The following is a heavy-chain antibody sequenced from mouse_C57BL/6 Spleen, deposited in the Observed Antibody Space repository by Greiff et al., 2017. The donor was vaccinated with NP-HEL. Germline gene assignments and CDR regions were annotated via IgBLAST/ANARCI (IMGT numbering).Heavy chain of an antibody. V-gene: IGHV1-62-2*01. CDR1: GYTFTEYT. CDR2: FYPGSGSI. CDR3: ARLEDRSSYYYWAMDY. D-gene: IGHD1-1*01. Sequence: QVQLQQSGAELVKPGASVKLSCKASGYTFTEYTIHWVKQRSGQGLEWIGWFYPGSGSIKYNEKFKDKATLTADKSSSTVYMELSRLTSEDSAVYFCARLEDRSSYYYWAMDYWGQGTSVTVSS. J-gene: IGHJ4*01.